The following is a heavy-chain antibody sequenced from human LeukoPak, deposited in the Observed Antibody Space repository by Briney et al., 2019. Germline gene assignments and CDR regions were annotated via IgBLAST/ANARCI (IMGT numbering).Heavy chain of an antibody. J-gene: IGHJ4*02. CDR2: IIPIFGTA. Sequence: ASVKVSCKASGYTFTSYGISWVRQAPGQGLEWMGGIIPIFGTANYAQKFQGRVTITADESTSTAYMELSSLRSEDTAVYYCVYDSSGYYPPGPENYFDYWGQGTLVTVSS. CDR1: GYTFTSYG. D-gene: IGHD3-22*01. V-gene: IGHV1-69*13. CDR3: VYDSSGYYPPGPENYFDY.